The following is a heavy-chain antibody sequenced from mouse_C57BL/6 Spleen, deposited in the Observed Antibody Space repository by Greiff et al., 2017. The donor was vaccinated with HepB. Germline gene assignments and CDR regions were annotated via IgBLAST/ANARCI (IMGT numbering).Heavy chain of an antibody. CDR3: ARWLDAMDY. D-gene: IGHD2-2*01. Sequence: VQLQQSGAELVRPGASVKLSCKASGYTFTDYYINWVKQRPGQGLEWIARIYPGSGNTYYNEKFKGKATLTAEKSSSTAYMQLSSLTSEDSAVYFCARWLDAMDYWGQGTSVTVSS. J-gene: IGHJ4*01. V-gene: IGHV1-76*01. CDR2: IYPGSGNT. CDR1: GYTFTDYY.